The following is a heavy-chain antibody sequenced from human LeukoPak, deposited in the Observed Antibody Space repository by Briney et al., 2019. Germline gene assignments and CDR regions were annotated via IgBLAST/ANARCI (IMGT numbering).Heavy chain of an antibody. D-gene: IGHD2-21*01. J-gene: IGHJ4*02. CDR1: GGTFSSYA. V-gene: IGHV1-18*01. Sequence: ASVKVSCKASGGTFSSYAISWVRQAPGQGLEWMGWISAYNGNTNYAQKLQGRVTMTTVTSTSTAYMELSSLRSEDTAVYYCARGPQAYCGGDCYSGFDYWGQGTLVTVSS. CDR2: ISAYNGNT. CDR3: ARGPQAYCGGDCYSGFDY.